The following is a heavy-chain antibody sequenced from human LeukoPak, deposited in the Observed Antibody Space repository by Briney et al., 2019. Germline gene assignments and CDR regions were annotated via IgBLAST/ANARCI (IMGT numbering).Heavy chain of an antibody. CDR3: ARGSGSYDY. CDR2: ISSTSTYI. V-gene: IGHV3-21*01. J-gene: IGHJ4*02. CDR1: GFTFSSYS. D-gene: IGHD1-26*01. Sequence: PGGSLRLSCAASGFTFSSYSMNWVRQAPGKGLEWVSSISSTSTYIYYADSVKGRFTISRDNAKNSLYLQMNSLRVEDTAVYYCARGSGSYDYWGQGTLVTVSS.